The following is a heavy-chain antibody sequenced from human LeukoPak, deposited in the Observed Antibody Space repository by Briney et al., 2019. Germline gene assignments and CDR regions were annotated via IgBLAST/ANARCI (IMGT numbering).Heavy chain of an antibody. CDR1: GFTFSSYA. D-gene: IGHD6-13*01. V-gene: IGHV3-33*06. CDR2: IWYDGSNK. CDR3: AKVGVYSSSWFGSYFDY. J-gene: IGHJ4*02. Sequence: PGGSLRLSCAASGFTFSSYAMHRVRQAPGKGLEWVAVIWYDGSNKYYADSVKGRFTISRDNSKNTLYLQMNSLRAEDTAVYYCAKVGVYSSSWFGSYFDYWGQGTLVTVSS.